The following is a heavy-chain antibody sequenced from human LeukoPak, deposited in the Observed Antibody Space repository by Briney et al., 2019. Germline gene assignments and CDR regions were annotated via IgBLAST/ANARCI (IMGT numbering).Heavy chain of an antibody. D-gene: IGHD6-6*01. CDR3: ARDDASTARASGMDV. CDR2: ISRDSAYM. J-gene: IGHJ6*04. V-gene: IGHV3-21*01. Sequence: PGGSLRLSCAASGFTFSSYAMHWVRQAPGKGLEWVSYISRDSAYMYLADSVKGRFTISRDNAKNSLYLQMNSLRGEDTAVYYCARDDASTARASGMDVWGKGTTVTVSS. CDR1: GFTFSSYA.